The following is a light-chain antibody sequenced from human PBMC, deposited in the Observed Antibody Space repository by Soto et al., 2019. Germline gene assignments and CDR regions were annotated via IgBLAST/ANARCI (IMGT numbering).Light chain of an antibody. J-gene: IGKJ2*01. CDR1: QSVSGSY. CDR2: GAS. CDR3: HQNGSFPHT. V-gene: IGKV3-20*01. Sequence: EIVLTQSPGTLSLSPGERATLSCRASQSVSGSYLAWYQQKPGQAPRLLIYGASSRATGIPDRFSGSGSGTDFTFIISRLEPEDFGMYYCHQNGSFPHTFGRGTKLE.